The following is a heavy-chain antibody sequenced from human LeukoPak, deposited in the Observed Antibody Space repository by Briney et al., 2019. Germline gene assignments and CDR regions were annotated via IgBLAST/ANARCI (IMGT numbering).Heavy chain of an antibody. V-gene: IGHV1-69*05. J-gene: IGHJ6*03. CDR3: ARSVVPAANFYYYYYMDV. D-gene: IGHD2-2*01. Sequence: SVKVSCKASGGTFSSYAISWVRQAPGQGLEWMGGIIPIFGTANYAQKFQGRVTITTDESTSTAYMELSSLRSEDTAVNYCARSVVPAANFYYYYYMDVWGKGTTVTVSS. CDR1: GGTFSSYA. CDR2: IIPIFGTA.